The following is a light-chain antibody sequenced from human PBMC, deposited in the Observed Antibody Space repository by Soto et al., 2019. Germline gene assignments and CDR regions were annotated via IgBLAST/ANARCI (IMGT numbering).Light chain of an antibody. J-gene: IGKJ5*01. Sequence: EIVMTQSPATLAVSPGERASLSCRASQSVSSSYLAWYQQKPGQAPRLLIYGASSRATGIPARFSGSGSATEFSLTISSLQSEDFAVYYCQQYNNWPITFGQGTRLEIK. CDR1: QSVSSSY. V-gene: IGKV3-15*01. CDR2: GAS. CDR3: QQYNNWPIT.